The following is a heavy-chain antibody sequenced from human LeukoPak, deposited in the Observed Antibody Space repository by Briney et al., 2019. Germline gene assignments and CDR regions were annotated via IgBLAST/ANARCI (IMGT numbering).Heavy chain of an antibody. CDR3: ARLDCTGDGCYNH. CDR1: GDSFTSYY. Sequence: SETLSLTCSVSGDSFTSYYWSWLRQPPGKGLEWIGYVSSDGTTNYTPSLRSRVIMSVDTAKNHISLSLTSLTAADTAIYYCARLDCTGDGCYNHWGRGTLVTVSS. V-gene: IGHV4-59*08. J-gene: IGHJ4*02. CDR2: VSSDGTT. D-gene: IGHD2-8*02.